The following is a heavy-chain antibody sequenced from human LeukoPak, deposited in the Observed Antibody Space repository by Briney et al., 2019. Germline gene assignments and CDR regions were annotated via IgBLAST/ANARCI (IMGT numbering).Heavy chain of an antibody. J-gene: IGHJ6*02. Sequence: PGGSLRLSCAASGFTFSSYAMSWVRQAPGKGLEWVSAISGSGGSTYYADSVKGRFTISRDNSKNTLYLQMNSLRAEDTAVYYCAKGGPRCYGSGIPHYGMDVWGQGTTVTVSS. CDR1: GFTFSSYA. CDR2: ISGSGGST. V-gene: IGHV3-23*01. CDR3: AKGGPRCYGSGIPHYGMDV. D-gene: IGHD3-10*01.